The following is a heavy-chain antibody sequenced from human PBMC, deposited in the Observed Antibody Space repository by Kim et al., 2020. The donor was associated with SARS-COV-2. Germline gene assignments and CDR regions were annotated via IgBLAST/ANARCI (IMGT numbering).Heavy chain of an antibody. CDR1: GFTFSGSA. CDR3: TRTTPRYNWNDHAFDI. CDR2: IRSKANSYAT. J-gene: IGHJ3*02. V-gene: IGHV3-73*01. Sequence: GGSLRLSCAASGFTFSGSAMHWVRQASGKGLEWVGRIRSKANSYATAYAASVKGRFTISRDDSKNTAYLQMNSLKTEDTAVYYCTRTTPRYNWNDHAFDIWGPGTMVTVSS. D-gene: IGHD1-1*01.